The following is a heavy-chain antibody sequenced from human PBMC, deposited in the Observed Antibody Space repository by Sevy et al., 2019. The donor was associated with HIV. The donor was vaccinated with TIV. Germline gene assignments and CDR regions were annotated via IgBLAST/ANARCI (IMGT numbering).Heavy chain of an antibody. Sequence: GGSLRLSCAASGFTFSSYGMHWVRQAPGKGLEWVAFIRYDGINKYYADSVKGRFTISRDNSKNTLYLQMNSLRAEDTAVYYCAKDQFRFSGSSSERYGMDVWGQGTTVTVSS. CDR3: AKDQFRFSGSSSERYGMDV. V-gene: IGHV3-30*02. J-gene: IGHJ6*02. CDR2: IRYDGINK. CDR1: GFTFSSYG. D-gene: IGHD6-13*01.